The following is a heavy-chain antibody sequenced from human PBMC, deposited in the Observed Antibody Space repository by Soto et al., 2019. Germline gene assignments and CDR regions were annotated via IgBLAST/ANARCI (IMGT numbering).Heavy chain of an antibody. Sequence: PGGSLRLSCAASGFTFSSYGMHWVRQAPGKGLEWVAVIWYDGSNKYYADSVKGRFTISRDNSKNTLYLQMNSLRAEDTAVYYCARAGDPGNMITFVGVEVPNIDHWGQGTLVTVSS. CDR3: ARAGDPGNMITFVGVEVPNIDH. V-gene: IGHV3-33*01. J-gene: IGHJ4*02. CDR2: IWYDGSNK. CDR1: GFTFSSYG. D-gene: IGHD3-16*01.